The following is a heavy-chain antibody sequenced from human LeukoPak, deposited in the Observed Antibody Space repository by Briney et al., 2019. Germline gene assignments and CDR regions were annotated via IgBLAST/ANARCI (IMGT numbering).Heavy chain of an antibody. Sequence: SETLSLTCAVYGGSFGGYYWSWIRQPPGKGLEWIGEINHSGSTNYNPSLKSRVTISVDTSKNQFSLKLSSVTAADTAVYYCARGNTSDSSALNYYYYYGMDVWGQGTTVTVSS. CDR2: INHSGST. CDR3: ARGNTSDSSALNYYYYYGMDV. CDR1: GGSFGGYY. J-gene: IGHJ6*02. V-gene: IGHV4-34*01. D-gene: IGHD6-19*01.